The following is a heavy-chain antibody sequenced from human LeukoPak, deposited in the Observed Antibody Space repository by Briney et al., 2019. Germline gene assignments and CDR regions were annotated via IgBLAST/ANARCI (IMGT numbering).Heavy chain of an antibody. CDR1: GYSISSGYY. Sequence: PSETLSLTCTVSGYSISSGYYWGWIRQPPGKGLEWIGSIYHSGSTNYNPSLKSRVTISVDTSKNQFSLKLSSVTAADTAVYYCARRRTSYYYASGSSRGYYYYMDVWGKGTTVTISS. V-gene: IGHV4-38-2*02. D-gene: IGHD3-10*01. J-gene: IGHJ6*03. CDR3: ARRRTSYYYASGSSRGYYYYMDV. CDR2: IYHSGST.